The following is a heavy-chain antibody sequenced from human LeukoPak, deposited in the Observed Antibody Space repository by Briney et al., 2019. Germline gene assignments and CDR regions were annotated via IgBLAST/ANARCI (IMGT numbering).Heavy chain of an antibody. CDR3: ARARYYYGSGSLYYFDY. V-gene: IGHV3-7*01. CDR2: IKQDGSEK. CDR1: GFTFSNYW. D-gene: IGHD3-10*01. J-gene: IGHJ4*02. Sequence: AGGSLRLSCVASGFTFSNYWMSWVRQAPGKGLEWVANIKQDGSEKYYVDSVKGRFTISRDNAKNSLYLQMNSLRAEDTAVYYCARARYYYGSGSLYYFDYWGQGTLVTVSS.